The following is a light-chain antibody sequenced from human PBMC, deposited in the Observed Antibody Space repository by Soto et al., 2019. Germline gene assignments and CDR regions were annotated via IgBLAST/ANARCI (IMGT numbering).Light chain of an antibody. CDR2: AAS. Sequence: DIQMTQSPYSLSASVGDRVTITCRTSQTITTSLNWYRQKPGKAPDLLIYAASSLQSGIPSRFGGRGSGTDFTLTITCLQPEEFATYYCQETYSRPITLGQGTRLEIK. J-gene: IGKJ5*01. CDR3: QETYSRPIT. V-gene: IGKV1-39*01. CDR1: QTITTS.